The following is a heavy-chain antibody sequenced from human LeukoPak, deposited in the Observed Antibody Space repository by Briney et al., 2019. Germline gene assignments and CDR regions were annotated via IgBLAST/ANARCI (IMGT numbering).Heavy chain of an antibody. V-gene: IGHV3-48*01. CDR1: GFTFSVYG. D-gene: IGHD6-19*01. CDR2: ISNSGSTV. Sequence: PGGSLRLSCAASGFTFSVYGMNWVRQAPGKGLGWVSYISNSGSTVTYADSVKGRFTISRDNAKNSLYLQMSSLRVEDTAVYYCARVKWSSAWSGYWGQGVLVTVSS. CDR3: ARVKWSSAWSGY. J-gene: IGHJ4*02.